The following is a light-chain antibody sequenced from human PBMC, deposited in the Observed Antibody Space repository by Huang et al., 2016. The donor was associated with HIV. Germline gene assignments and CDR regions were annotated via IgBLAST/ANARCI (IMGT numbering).Light chain of an antibody. CDR1: QSISSW. CDR2: KAS. CDR3: QQYNSYPLT. J-gene: IGKJ4*01. Sequence: DIQMTQSPSTLSASVGVRVTITCRASQSISSWLAWYQQKPGKAPKVLIYKASNLESGVPSRLSGSGSGTEFTLTISSLQPDDFATYYCQQYNSYPLTFGGGTKVQIK. V-gene: IGKV1-5*03.